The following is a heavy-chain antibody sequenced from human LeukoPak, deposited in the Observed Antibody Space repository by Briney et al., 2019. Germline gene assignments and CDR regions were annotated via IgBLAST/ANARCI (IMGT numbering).Heavy chain of an antibody. Sequence: PSETLSLTCTVSGGSISSYYWSWIRQPPGKGLEWIGYIYYSGSANYNPSLKSRVTISVDTSKNQFSLKLSSVTAADTAVYYCARVGYCSSTSCNDYWGQGTLVTVSS. CDR1: GGSISSYY. V-gene: IGHV4-59*12. D-gene: IGHD2-2*01. CDR3: ARVGYCSSTSCNDY. CDR2: IYYSGSA. J-gene: IGHJ4*02.